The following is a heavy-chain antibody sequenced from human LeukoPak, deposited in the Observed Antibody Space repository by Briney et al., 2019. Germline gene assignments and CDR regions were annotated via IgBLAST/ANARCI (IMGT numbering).Heavy chain of an antibody. V-gene: IGHV1-2*02. CDR2: INPNSGGT. Sequence: ASVKVSCKASGYTFTGYYMHWVRQAPGQGLEWMGWINPNSGGTNYAQKFQGRVTMTRDTSISTAYMELSRLRSDDTAVYYCARGDSGWYHPSNYWGQGTLVTVSS. CDR1: GYTFTGYY. CDR3: ARGDSGWYHPSNY. J-gene: IGHJ4*02. D-gene: IGHD6-19*01.